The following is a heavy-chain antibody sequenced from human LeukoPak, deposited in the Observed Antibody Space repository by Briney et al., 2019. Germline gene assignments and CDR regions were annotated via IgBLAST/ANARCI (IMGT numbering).Heavy chain of an antibody. V-gene: IGHV1-69*05. CDR1: GGTFNSYA. J-gene: IGHJ6*03. Sequence: SVSVSCKASGGTFNSYAISWVRQAPGQGLEWMGGIMPLFGTANYAQEFQGRVTFTTDESASTAYMEVSSLRSEDTAVYYCASGSLGDGYGVGDYYQYMDVWGKGTTVTVSS. CDR3: ASGSLGDGYGVGDYYQYMDV. D-gene: IGHD5-24*01. CDR2: IMPLFGTA.